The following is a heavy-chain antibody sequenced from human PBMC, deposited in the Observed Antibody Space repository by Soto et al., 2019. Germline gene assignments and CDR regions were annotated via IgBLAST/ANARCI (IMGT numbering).Heavy chain of an antibody. D-gene: IGHD3-16*01. CDR1: GGTFNMYA. CDR3: TRSIGSGGVMGGFDY. Sequence: QVQLVQSGVEVKKPGSAVKVSCKASGGTFNMYAMNWVRQAPGQGLEWMGGIIPIFDAPRYSQQFQGRVTITVDESTRTAYMELSSLRSDDTAIYYCTRSIGSGGVMGGFDYWGQGTLVTVSS. J-gene: IGHJ4*02. V-gene: IGHV1-69*01. CDR2: IIPIFDAP.